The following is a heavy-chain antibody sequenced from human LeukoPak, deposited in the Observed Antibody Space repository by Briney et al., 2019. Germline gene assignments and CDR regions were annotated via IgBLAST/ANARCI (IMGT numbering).Heavy chain of an antibody. V-gene: IGHV1-69*05. CDR2: IIPIFGTA. J-gene: IGHJ4*02. CDR3: ARLKYYYGSGSYPAYYFDY. D-gene: IGHD3-10*01. Sequence: GSSVKVSCKASGGTFSSYAISWVRQAPGQGLEWMGGIIPIFGTANYAQKLQGRVTMTTDTSTSTAYMELRSLRSDDTAVYYCARLKYYYGSGSYPAYYFDYWGQGTLVTVSS. CDR1: GGTFSSYA.